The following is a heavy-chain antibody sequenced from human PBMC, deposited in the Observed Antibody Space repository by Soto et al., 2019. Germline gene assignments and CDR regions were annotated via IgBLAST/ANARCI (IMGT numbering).Heavy chain of an antibody. Sequence: QVQLVQSGAEVKKPGASVKVSCKASGYTFTGYYMHWVRQAPGQGLEWMGWINPNSGGTNYAQKFQGRVTMTRDTSISTAYMELSRLRSDDTVVYCCARAGGRGGYQQGFDPWGQGTLVTVSS. J-gene: IGHJ5*02. D-gene: IGHD3-22*01. V-gene: IGHV1-2*02. CDR2: INPNSGGT. CDR3: ARAGGRGGYQQGFDP. CDR1: GYTFTGYY.